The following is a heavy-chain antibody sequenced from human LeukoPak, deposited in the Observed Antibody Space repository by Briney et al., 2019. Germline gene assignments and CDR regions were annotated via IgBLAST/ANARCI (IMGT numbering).Heavy chain of an antibody. CDR2: IYTSGST. Sequence: PSQTLSLTCTVSGGSISSGSYYWSWIRQPAGKGLEWIGRIYTSGSTNYNPSLKSRVTISVDTSKNQFSLKLSSVTAADTAEYYCARVGAVAGTPDYWGQGTLVTVSS. CDR3: ARVGAVAGTPDY. V-gene: IGHV4-61*02. D-gene: IGHD6-19*01. CDR1: GGSISSGSYY. J-gene: IGHJ4*02.